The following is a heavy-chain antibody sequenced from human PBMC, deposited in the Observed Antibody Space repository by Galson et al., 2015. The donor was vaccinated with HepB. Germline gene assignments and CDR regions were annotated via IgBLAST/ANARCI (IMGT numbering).Heavy chain of an antibody. CDR2: IYYSGST. J-gene: IGHJ4*02. D-gene: IGHD6-19*01. V-gene: IGHV4-31*03. CDR1: GGSISSGGYY. CDR3: ARETGEHSSGRYTYYFDY. Sequence: TLSLTCTVSGGSISSGGYYWSWIRQHPGKGLEWIGYIYYSGSTYYNPSLKSRVTISVDTSKNQFSLKLSSVTAADTAVYYCARETGEHSSGRYTYYFDYWGQGTLVTVSS.